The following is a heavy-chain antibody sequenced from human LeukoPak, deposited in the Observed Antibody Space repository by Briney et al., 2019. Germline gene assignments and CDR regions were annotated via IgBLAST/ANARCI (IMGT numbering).Heavy chain of an antibody. D-gene: IGHD1-26*01. CDR1: GFTFTDYH. CDR2: INSGSGDT. V-gene: IGHV1-2*02. J-gene: IGHJ4*02. Sequence: ASVKVSCNASGFTFTDYHMHWVRQAPGQGLEWMGLINSGSGDTNYAQKFQGRVTVTRDTSIRTTYMELSNLRSDDTAVYYCVREARATADFWGQGTLVTVSS. CDR3: VREARATADF.